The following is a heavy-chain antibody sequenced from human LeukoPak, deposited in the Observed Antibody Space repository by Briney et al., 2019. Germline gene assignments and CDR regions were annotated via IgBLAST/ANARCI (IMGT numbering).Heavy chain of an antibody. CDR3: ATQSGYDSSGSLYFLH. Sequence: GGSLRLSCAASGFTISSNYMSWVRQAPGKGLEWVSVIYSGGSTYYADSVKGRFTISRDNSKNTLYLQMNSLRAEDTAVYYCATQSGYDSSGSLYFLHWGQGTLVTVSS. D-gene: IGHD3-22*01. J-gene: IGHJ1*01. V-gene: IGHV3-53*01. CDR1: GFTISSNY. CDR2: IYSGGST.